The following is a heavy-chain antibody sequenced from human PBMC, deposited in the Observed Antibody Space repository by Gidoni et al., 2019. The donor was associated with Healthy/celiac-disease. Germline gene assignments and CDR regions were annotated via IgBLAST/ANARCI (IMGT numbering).Heavy chain of an antibody. D-gene: IGHD3-10*01. V-gene: IGHV3-48*02. CDR1: GFTFSIYS. J-gene: IGHJ6*02. CDR3: ARCITMVRGVITSYYYGMDV. Sequence: EVQLVESGGGWVQPGGSLRLSCAASGFTFSIYSMNWVRQAPGKGLEWVSYISSSSSTIYYADSVKGRFTISRDNAKNSLYLQMNSLRDEDTAVYYCARCITMVRGVITSYYYGMDVWGQGTTVTVSS. CDR2: ISSSSSTI.